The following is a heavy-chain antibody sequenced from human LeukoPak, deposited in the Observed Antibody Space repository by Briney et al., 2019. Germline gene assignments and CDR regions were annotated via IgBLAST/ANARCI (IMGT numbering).Heavy chain of an antibody. CDR1: GGTFSSYA. D-gene: IGHD6-13*01. CDR2: IIPILGTA. Sequence: GPSVKLSCKASGGTFSSYAISWVRQAPGQGLEWMGGIIPILGTANYAQKFQGRVTITTDESASTAYMELSSLRSEDTAVYYCARARGQQLVDWGQGTLVTVSS. J-gene: IGHJ4*02. V-gene: IGHV1-69*05. CDR3: ARARGQQLVD.